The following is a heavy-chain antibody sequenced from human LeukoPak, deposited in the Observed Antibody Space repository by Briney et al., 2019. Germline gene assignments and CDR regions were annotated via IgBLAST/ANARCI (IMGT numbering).Heavy chain of an antibody. CDR3: ARAQDVVPARPLDS. CDR1: GGSINNKNW. V-gene: IGHV4-4*02. CDR2: IYHSGTT. Sequence: SGTLSLTCAVSGGSINNKNWWSWLRLPPGTGLEWIGEIYHSGTTNYNPSLKRRVTISIDKSKNQFSLNLTSVTAADTAVYYCARAQDVVPARPLDSWGQGTLVTVSS. D-gene: IGHD3-10*02. J-gene: IGHJ4*02.